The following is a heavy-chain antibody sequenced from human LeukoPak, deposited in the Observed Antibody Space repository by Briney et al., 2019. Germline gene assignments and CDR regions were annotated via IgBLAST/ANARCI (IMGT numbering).Heavy chain of an antibody. CDR3: ARIPAAMDSWFDP. CDR2: IYYSGST. Sequence: SETLSLTCTVSGGSLSSYYWSWIRQPPGKGLEWIGYIYYSGSTNYNPSLKSRVTISVDTSKNQFSLKLSSVTAADTAVYYCARIPAAMDSWFDPWGQGTLVTVSS. D-gene: IGHD2-2*01. V-gene: IGHV4-59*01. CDR1: GGSLSSYY. J-gene: IGHJ5*02.